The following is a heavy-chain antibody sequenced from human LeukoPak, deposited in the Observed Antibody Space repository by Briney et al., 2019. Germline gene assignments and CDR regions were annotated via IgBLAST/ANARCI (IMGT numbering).Heavy chain of an antibody. D-gene: IGHD3-22*01. CDR3: ALPTYYYDSSGYPRYYFDY. V-gene: IGHV4-34*01. J-gene: IGHJ4*02. Sequence: PSETLSLTCAVYGGSFSGYYWSWIRQPPGKGLEWIGEINHSGSTNYNPSLKSRVTISVDTSKNQFSLKLSSLTAADTAVYYCALPTYYYDSSGYPRYYFDYWGQGTLVTVSS. CDR2: INHSGST. CDR1: GGSFSGYY.